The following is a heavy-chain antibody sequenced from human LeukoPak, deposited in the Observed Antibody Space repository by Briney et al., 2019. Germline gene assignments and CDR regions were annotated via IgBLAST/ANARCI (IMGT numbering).Heavy chain of an antibody. Sequence: SVKVSCKASGGTFSSYAISWVRQAPGQGLEWMGRIIPILGIANYAQKFQGRVTITADKSTSTAYMELSSLRSEDTAVYYCAIEYSSSPGAFDIWGQGTMVTVS. CDR2: IIPILGIA. J-gene: IGHJ3*02. CDR3: AIEYSSSPGAFDI. V-gene: IGHV1-69*04. CDR1: GGTFSSYA. D-gene: IGHD6-6*01.